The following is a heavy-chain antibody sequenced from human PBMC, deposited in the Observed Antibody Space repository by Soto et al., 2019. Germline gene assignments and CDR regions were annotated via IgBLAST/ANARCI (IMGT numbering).Heavy chain of an antibody. Sequence: ASVKVSCKASGYTFTSYYMHWVRQAPGQGLEWMGIINPSGGSTSYAQKFQGRVTMTRDTSTSTVYMELSSLRSEDTAVYYCAREPEGITFGGVIVIWGQGTLVTASS. J-gene: IGHJ4*02. D-gene: IGHD3-16*02. CDR1: GYTFTSYY. CDR3: AREPEGITFGGVIVI. V-gene: IGHV1-46*01. CDR2: INPSGGST.